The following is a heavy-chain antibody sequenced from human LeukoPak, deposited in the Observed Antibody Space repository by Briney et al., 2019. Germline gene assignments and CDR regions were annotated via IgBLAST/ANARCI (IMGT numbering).Heavy chain of an antibody. CDR3: ASSFYYDSRDY. CDR2: ITPSGST. J-gene: IGHJ4*02. CDR1: GGSFSGYF. V-gene: IGHV4-34*01. D-gene: IGHD3-22*01. Sequence: PSETLSLTCVVYGGSFSGYFWSWIRQPPGKGLEWIGEITPSGSTNYSPSLKSRVSISIDTSKKKLSLRLTSVTAADSAVYYCASSFYYDSRDYWGQGALVTVSS.